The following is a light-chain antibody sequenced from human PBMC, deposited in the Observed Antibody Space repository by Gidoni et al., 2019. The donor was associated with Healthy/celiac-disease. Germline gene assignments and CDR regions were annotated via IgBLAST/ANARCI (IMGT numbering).Light chain of an antibody. Sequence: IVLTQSPATLSLSPGERATLSCRASQSVSSYLAWYQQKPGQAPRLLIYDASNRATGIPARFSGSGSGTDFTLTISSLEPEDFAVYYCQQRSNWPPGTFGGXTKVEIK. CDR1: QSVSSY. J-gene: IGKJ4*01. CDR2: DAS. V-gene: IGKV3-11*01. CDR3: QQRSNWPPGT.